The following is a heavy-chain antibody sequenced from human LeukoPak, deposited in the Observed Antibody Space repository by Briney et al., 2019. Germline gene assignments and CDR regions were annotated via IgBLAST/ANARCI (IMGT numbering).Heavy chain of an antibody. CDR3: ARAPEIYGSGSSFDY. Sequence: SETLSLTCTVSGGSISSYYWSWIRQPPGKGLEWIGYIYYSGSTYYNPSLKSRVTISVDTSKNQFSLKLSSVTAADTAVYYCARAPEIYGSGSSFDYWGQGTLVTVSS. J-gene: IGHJ4*02. CDR2: IYYSGST. CDR1: GGSISSYY. D-gene: IGHD3-10*01. V-gene: IGHV4-59*08.